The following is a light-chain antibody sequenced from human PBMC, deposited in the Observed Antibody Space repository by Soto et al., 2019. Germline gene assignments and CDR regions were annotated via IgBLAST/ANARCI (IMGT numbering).Light chain of an antibody. CDR1: QSVRSN. V-gene: IGKV3-15*01. CDR3: RQYNDWSLT. J-gene: IGKJ1*01. CDR2: GAF. Sequence: DIVMTQSPSTLSVSLGDRATISCRASQSVRSNLAWYQQKPGQAPNLLIYGAFTRATGIPTRFSGTGSGTEFTLPIISRQSQDVSLYYCRQYNDWSLTFGQGTKVEV.